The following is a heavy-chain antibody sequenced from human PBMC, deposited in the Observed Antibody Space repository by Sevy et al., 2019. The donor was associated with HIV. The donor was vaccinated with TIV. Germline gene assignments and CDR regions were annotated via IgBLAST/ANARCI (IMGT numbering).Heavy chain of an antibody. J-gene: IGHJ5*02. V-gene: IGHV4-38-2*02. CDR1: GYSISSGYY. Sequence: SETLSLTCAVSGYSISSGYYWGWIRQPPGKGLEWIGSIYHSGSTYYNPSLKSRVTISVDTSKNQFSLKLSSVTAADTAVYYCARDSSSGWYASFDPWGQGTLVTVSS. CDR2: IYHSGST. D-gene: IGHD6-19*01. CDR3: ARDSSSGWYASFDP.